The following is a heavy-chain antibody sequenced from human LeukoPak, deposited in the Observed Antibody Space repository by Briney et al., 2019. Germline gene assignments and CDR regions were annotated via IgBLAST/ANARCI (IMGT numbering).Heavy chain of an antibody. CDR3: ARDVGWELLGYAFHI. J-gene: IGHJ3*02. D-gene: IGHD1-26*01. CDR1: GYIFTGYY. CDR2: INPNSGVT. Sequence: ASVKVSCKASGYIFTGYYMHWVRQAPGQGLEWMGWINPNSGVTNYTQNFQGRVTMTRDTSISTAYMELSRLRSDDTAVYYCARDVGWELLGYAFHIWGQGTMVTVSS. V-gene: IGHV1-2*02.